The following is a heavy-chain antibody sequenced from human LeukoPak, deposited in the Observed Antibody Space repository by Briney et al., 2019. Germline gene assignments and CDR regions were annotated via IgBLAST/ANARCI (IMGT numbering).Heavy chain of an antibody. V-gene: IGHV4-4*01. CDR2: IYHSGTT. J-gene: IGHJ4*02. CDR3: VKGGTAHPEY. Sequence: SGTLSLTCAVSGDSISSSNWRSWGRQPPGEGLEWIGEIYHSGTTNYNPSLKSRVTISVDTSKNQFSLKLSSVTAADTAVYWCVKGGTAHPEYWGQGILVTVSP. CDR1: GDSISSSNW. D-gene: IGHD1-1*01.